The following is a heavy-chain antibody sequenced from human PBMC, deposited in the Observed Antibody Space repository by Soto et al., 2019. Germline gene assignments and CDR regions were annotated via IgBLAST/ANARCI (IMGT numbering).Heavy chain of an antibody. CDR1: GYTFTGYY. CDR2: INPNSGGT. D-gene: IGHD3-10*01. J-gene: IGHJ6*02. V-gene: IGHV1-2*04. CDR3: ARGDYGSGYYYYYYGMDV. Sequence: ASGKVSCEASGYTFTGYYMYWVRQAPGQGLEWMGWINPNSGGTNYAQKFQGWVTMTRDMSISTAYMELSRLRSDDTAVYYCARGDYGSGYYYYYYGMDVWGQGTTVTVSS.